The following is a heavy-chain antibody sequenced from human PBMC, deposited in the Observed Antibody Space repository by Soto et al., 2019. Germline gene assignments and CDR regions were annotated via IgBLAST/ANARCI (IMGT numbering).Heavy chain of an antibody. V-gene: IGHV3-30-3*01. D-gene: IGHD1-20*01. CDR3: AREPYNTWPFEY. CDR2: ISYDGSNK. Sequence: GGSLGLSCAASGFTFSSYAMHWVRQAPGKGLEWVALISYDGSNKYYADSVKGRFTISRDNSKNTLYLQMDSLRVEDTAVYYCAREPYNTWPFEYWGQGTLVTVSS. CDR1: GFTFSSYA. J-gene: IGHJ4*02.